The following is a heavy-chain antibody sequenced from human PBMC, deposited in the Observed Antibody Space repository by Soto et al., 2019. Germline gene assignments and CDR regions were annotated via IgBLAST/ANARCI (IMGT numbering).Heavy chain of an antibody. CDR1: GGSISSGGYS. CDR3: ARVVLP. D-gene: IGHD5-12*01. V-gene: IGHV4-30-2*01. Sequence: QLQLQESGSGLVKPSQTLSLTCAVSGGSISSGGYSWSWIRQPPGKGLEWIGYIYESGSTYYNPSLKRRVTISVVRNKNQFTPKRNSLTSADDTCFHLARVVLPCVQGTLLTVSS. J-gene: IGHJ5*02. CDR2: IYESGST.